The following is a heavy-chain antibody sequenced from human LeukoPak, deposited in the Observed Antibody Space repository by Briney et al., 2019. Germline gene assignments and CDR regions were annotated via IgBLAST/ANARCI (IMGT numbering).Heavy chain of an antibody. Sequence: QSGGSLRLSCAASGFTFSSYGMPWVRQAPGKGLEWVAVISYDGSNKYYADSVKGRFTISRDNSKNTLYLQMNSLRAEDTAVYYCAKDRSTVVTHFDYWGQGTLVTVSS. CDR2: ISYDGSNK. J-gene: IGHJ4*02. CDR3: AKDRSTVVTHFDY. V-gene: IGHV3-30*18. D-gene: IGHD4-23*01. CDR1: GFTFSSYG.